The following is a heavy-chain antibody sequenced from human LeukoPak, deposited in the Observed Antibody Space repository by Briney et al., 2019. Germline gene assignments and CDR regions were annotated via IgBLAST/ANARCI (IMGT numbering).Heavy chain of an antibody. CDR3: ARGQTTYYYDSNGYSPFDY. CDR1: GYTFTGYY. Sequence: ASVKVSCKASGYTFTGYYMHWVRQAPGQGLEWMGWINPNSGGTNYAQKFQGRVTMTRDTSISTAYMELSRLRSDDTAVYYCARGQTTYYYDSNGYSPFDYWGQGTLVTVSS. V-gene: IGHV1-2*02. J-gene: IGHJ4*02. CDR2: INPNSGGT. D-gene: IGHD3-22*01.